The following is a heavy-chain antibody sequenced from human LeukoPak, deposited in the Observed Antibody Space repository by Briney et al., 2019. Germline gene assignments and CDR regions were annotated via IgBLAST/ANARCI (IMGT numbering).Heavy chain of an antibody. J-gene: IGHJ5*02. CDR3: ARGRGRSGWYRDWFDP. D-gene: IGHD6-19*01. CDR2: ITSSGSTT. CDR1: EFTFSNYE. Sequence: GGSLRLSCAASEFTFSNYEMNWVRQAPGKGLEWISYITSSGSTTYYADSVKGRFTISRDNAKNSLYLQMNSLRVEDTALYYCARGRGRSGWYRDWFDPWGQGTLVTVFS. V-gene: IGHV3-48*03.